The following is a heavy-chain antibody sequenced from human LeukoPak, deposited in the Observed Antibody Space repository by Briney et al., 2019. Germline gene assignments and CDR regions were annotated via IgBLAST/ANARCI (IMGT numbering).Heavy chain of an antibody. CDR1: GGTFSSYA. V-gene: IGHV1-69*13. J-gene: IGHJ4*02. CDR2: IIPIFGTA. Sequence: ASVKVSCKASGGTFSSYAISWVRQAPGQGLEWMGGIIPIFGTANYAQKFQGRVTITADESTSTAYMELSSLRSEDTAVYYCAREGLYSGSYNPFDYWGQGTLVTVSS. CDR3: AREGLYSGSYNPFDY. D-gene: IGHD1-26*01.